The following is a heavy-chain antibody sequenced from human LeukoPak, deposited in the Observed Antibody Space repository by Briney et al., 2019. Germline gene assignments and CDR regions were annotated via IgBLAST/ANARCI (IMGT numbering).Heavy chain of an antibody. CDR2: LYNSGST. CDR3: ARADYFGAGSHRGVFDI. CDR1: GGSISGYY. V-gene: IGHV4-59*01. J-gene: IGHJ3*02. Sequence: SETLSLTCTVSGGSISGYYWSWIRQAPGKGLEWIGYLYNSGSTNYNPSLKSRVTISLNTSKNQFFLQLNSVTAADTAVYYCARADYFGAGSHRGVFDIWGQGTMVTVSS. D-gene: IGHD3-10*01.